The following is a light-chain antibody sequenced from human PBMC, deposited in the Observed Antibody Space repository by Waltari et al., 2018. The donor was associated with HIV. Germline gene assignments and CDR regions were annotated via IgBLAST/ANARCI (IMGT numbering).Light chain of an antibody. Sequence: QSVLTQPPSASGTPGQRVTISCSGSSSNIGSNTVNWYQHPPGTAPKLLLYSNNQRPSGVPDRFSGSKYGTSASLAISGLQSEDEADYYCAAWDDSLNGWVFGGGTKLTVL. CDR1: SSNIGSNT. J-gene: IGLJ3*02. CDR3: AAWDDSLNGWV. CDR2: SNN. V-gene: IGLV1-44*01.